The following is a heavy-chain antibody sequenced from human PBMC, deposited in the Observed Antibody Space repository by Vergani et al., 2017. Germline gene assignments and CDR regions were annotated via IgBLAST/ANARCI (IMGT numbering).Heavy chain of an antibody. V-gene: IGHV3-9*03. CDR3: TKDGGGVGYTYGYFGS. CDR2: ISWNGGNI. D-gene: IGHD5-18*01. CDR1: GFTFDDYA. Sequence: EVHLLESGGGLVQSGGSLRLSCAASGFTFDDYAMHWVRQAPGKGLEWVSGISWNGGNIGYADSVKGRFTISRDNAKNSLYLQMNSLRAEDMAFYYCTKDGGGVGYTYGYFGSWGQGTLVTVSS. J-gene: IGHJ4*02.